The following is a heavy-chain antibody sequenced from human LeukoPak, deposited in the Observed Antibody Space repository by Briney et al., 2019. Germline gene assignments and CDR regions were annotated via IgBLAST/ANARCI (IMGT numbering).Heavy chain of an antibody. V-gene: IGHV1-69*01. J-gene: IGHJ6*02. CDR1: GGTFSSYA. CDR2: IIPIFGTA. Sequence: GSSVKVSCKASGGTFSSYAISWVRQAPGQGLEWMGGIIPIFGTANYAQKFQGRVTITADESTSTAYMELSSLRSEDTAVYYCASGRLGYSSSLREFYYYYGMDVWGQGTTVTVSS. D-gene: IGHD6-6*01. CDR3: ASGRLGYSSSLREFYYYYGMDV.